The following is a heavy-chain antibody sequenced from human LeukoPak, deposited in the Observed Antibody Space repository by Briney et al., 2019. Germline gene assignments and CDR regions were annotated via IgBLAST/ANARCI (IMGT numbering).Heavy chain of an antibody. CDR2: IYPDDSDT. CDR1: GYSFSHYW. Sequence: GESLKISCTVSGYSFSHYWIGWVRQMLGKGLEWMGIIYPDDSDTTYSPSFQGHVTISADKPISTTYLQWDSLKASDTGMYYCGRQVVRSSSGWKFGYWGQGTLVTVS. V-gene: IGHV5-51*01. J-gene: IGHJ4*02. CDR3: GRQVVRSSSGWKFGY. D-gene: IGHD6-19*01.